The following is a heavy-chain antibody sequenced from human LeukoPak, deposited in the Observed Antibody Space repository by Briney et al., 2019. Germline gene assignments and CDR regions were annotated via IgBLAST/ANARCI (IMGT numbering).Heavy chain of an antibody. V-gene: IGHV4-39*07. J-gene: IGHJ1*01. Sequence: SETLSLTCAVSGGSVSSSKYLWGWIHQPPGKELEWIGSISYSGNTDYNPSLKSRVTLSVDTSKNQFSLKLTSVTAADSAVYYCAGLGVMVLVYQSESWGQGTPVTVSS. D-gene: IGHD2-8*01. CDR1: GGSVSSSKYL. CDR2: ISYSGNT. CDR3: AGLGVMVLVYQSES.